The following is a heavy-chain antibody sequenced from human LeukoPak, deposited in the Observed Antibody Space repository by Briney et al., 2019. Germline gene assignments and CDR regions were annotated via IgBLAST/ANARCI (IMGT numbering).Heavy chain of an antibody. CDR2: IYYSGST. CDR3: ARPGRLVLGHYGGDHEGYNY. V-gene: IGHV4-39*07. CDR1: GGSISSSSYY. D-gene: IGHD2-21*02. J-gene: IGHJ4*02. Sequence: SETLSLTCTVSGGSISSSSYYWGWIRQPPGKGLEWIGSIYYSGSTYYNPSLKSRVTISVDTSKNQFSLKLSSVTAADTAVYYCARPGRLVLGHYGGDHEGYNYWGQGTLVTVSS.